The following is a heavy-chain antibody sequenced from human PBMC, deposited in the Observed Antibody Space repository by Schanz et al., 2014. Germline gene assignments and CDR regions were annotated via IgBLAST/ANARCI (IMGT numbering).Heavy chain of an antibody. Sequence: EVQLVESGGGLVQPGGSLRLSCAASGLTLSDYWMHWVRQAPGKGPEWISHIRADGRMTNYAASVEGRFTISRDVAKNPLYLQMFSLRAEDMGVYYCAGGKTTGLAYWGQGTQVAVSP. V-gene: IGHV3-74*01. D-gene: IGHD4-4*01. J-gene: IGHJ4*02. CDR2: IRADGRMT. CDR1: GLTLSDYW. CDR3: AGGKTTGLAY.